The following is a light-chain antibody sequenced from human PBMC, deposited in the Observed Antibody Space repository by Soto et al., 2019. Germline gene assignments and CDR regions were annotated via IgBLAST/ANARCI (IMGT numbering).Light chain of an antibody. CDR2: GAS. CDR1: QSVGIN. CDR3: RQYQTLPPIT. Sequence: RGRTQAPESRSVSPGERATLSCRASQSVGINLAWYQHKPGQAPRLLIFGASTRATGIPARFSGSGSGTEFTLTISILQSEDFAIYYCRQYQTLPPITFGQ. J-gene: IGKJ5*01. V-gene: IGKV3-15*01.